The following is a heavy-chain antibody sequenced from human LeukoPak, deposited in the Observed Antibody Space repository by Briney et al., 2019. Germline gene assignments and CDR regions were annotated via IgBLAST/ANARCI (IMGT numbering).Heavy chain of an antibody. CDR2: VYRNGST. J-gene: IGHJ5*02. D-gene: IGHD3-3*01. CDR3: AGGEVFGVATSWFDP. Sequence: SQTLSLTCTVSGGSLYSGTYHWSWIRPPAGEGLEWVVCVYRNGSTNNSPSFKGRVSISIDTSKNHFSLKLTSVTAADTAVYYCAGGEVFGVATSWFDPWGQGTRVTVSS. CDR1: GGSLYSGTYH. V-gene: IGHV4-61*02.